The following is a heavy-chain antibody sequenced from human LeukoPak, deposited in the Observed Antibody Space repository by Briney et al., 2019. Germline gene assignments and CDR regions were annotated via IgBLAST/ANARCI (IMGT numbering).Heavy chain of an antibody. V-gene: IGHV1-58*02. D-gene: IGHD1-26*01. CDR3: AAGTGGSYYRRYYYYGMDV. CDR2: IVVGSGNT. J-gene: IGHJ6*02. Sequence: ASVKVSCKASGFTFTSSAMQWVRQARGQRLEWIGWIVVGSGNTNYAQKFQEKVTITRDMSTSTAYMELSSLRSEDTAVYYCAAGTGGSYYRRYYYYGMDVWGQGTTVTVSS. CDR1: GFTFTSSA.